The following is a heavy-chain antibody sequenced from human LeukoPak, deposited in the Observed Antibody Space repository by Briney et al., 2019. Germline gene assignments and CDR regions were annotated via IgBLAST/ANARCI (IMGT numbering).Heavy chain of an antibody. J-gene: IGHJ4*02. Sequence: GGSRRLSCLGSGFGFSNYWMTWLRQAPGEGLEWVANIKEDGSVIYYADSVKGRFTISRDNAKNSVYLQMNSLRVEDTALYYCATGRWFGEFAGSTFEDWGQGTLVTASS. V-gene: IGHV3-7*01. CDR2: IKEDGSVI. CDR1: GFGFSNYW. D-gene: IGHD3-10*01. CDR3: ATGRWFGEFAGSTFED.